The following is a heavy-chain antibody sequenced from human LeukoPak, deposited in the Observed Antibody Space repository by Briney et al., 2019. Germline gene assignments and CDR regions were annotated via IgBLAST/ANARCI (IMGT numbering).Heavy chain of an antibody. D-gene: IGHD3-10*01. J-gene: IGHJ4*02. CDR1: GGSISSYY. Sequence: PSETLSLTCTVSGGSISSYYWSWIRQPPGQGLESIGFIYYTGSTNYNPSLTSRVIISVDTSKNQFSLKLTSVTAADTAVYYCARHGSGSYRQFDYWGQGTLVTVSS. CDR3: ARHGSGSYRQFDY. CDR2: IYYTGST. V-gene: IGHV4-59*01.